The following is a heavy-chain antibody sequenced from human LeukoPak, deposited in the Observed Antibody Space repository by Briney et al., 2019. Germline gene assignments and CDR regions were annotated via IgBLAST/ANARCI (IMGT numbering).Heavy chain of an antibody. CDR2: INSNGDST. V-gene: IGHV3-64*01. Sequence: GGPLRLSCAASGFTFNIYSMHWVRKAPGKGLEYVSAINSNGDSTYYANSVKGRFTISRDNSKNTLYLQMGSLRAEDMAVYYCAKSGTYYGANTFDIWGQGTMVIVSS. CDR1: GFTFNIYS. CDR3: AKSGTYYGANTFDI. D-gene: IGHD1-26*01. J-gene: IGHJ3*02.